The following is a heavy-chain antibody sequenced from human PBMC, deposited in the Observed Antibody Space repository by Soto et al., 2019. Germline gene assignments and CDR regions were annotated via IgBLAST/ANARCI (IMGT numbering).Heavy chain of an antibody. CDR1: GFTFSSYG. Sequence: GGSLRLSCAASGFTFSSYGMHWVRQAPGKGLEWVAVIWYDGSNKYYADSVKGRFTISRDNSKNTLYLQMNSLRAEDTAVYYCARTSIAARVGMDVWGQGTTVTVSS. V-gene: IGHV3-33*01. J-gene: IGHJ6*02. CDR3: ARTSIAARVGMDV. CDR2: IWYDGSNK. D-gene: IGHD6-6*01.